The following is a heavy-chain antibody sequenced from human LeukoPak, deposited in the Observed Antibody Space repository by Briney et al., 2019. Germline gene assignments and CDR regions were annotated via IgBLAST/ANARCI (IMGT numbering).Heavy chain of an antibody. Sequence: AGGSLRLSCAASGFTFRKYGMHWVRQAPGKGLEWVAFIRNDGSDKYYADSVKGRFTISRDISKNMLFLQMDSLRAEDTAIYYCAKNAGDGGYYYYMDVWGKGTTVTVSS. CDR3: AKNAGDGGYYYYMDV. V-gene: IGHV3-30*02. D-gene: IGHD3-16*01. CDR2: IRNDGSDK. J-gene: IGHJ6*03. CDR1: GFTFRKYG.